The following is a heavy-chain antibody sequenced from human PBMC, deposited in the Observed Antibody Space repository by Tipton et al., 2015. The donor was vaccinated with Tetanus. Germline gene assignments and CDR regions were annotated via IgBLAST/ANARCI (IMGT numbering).Heavy chain of an antibody. D-gene: IGHD1-1*01. CDR1: GGSTSSYY. Sequence: LRLSCSVSGGSTSSYYWSWIRQPPGKGLEWIGGFYYSGSSYYNSSLKSRVSISFGTSKNQFSLNLESVTAADTAFYYCARANNDFPKKGPFDSWGQGTLVIVSS. J-gene: IGHJ4*02. CDR3: ARANNDFPKKGPFDS. CDR2: FYYSGSS. V-gene: IGHV4-59*01.